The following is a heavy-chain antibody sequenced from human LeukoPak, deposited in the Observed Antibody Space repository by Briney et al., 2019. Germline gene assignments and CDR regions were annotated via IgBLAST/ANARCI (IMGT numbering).Heavy chain of an antibody. CDR1: GLTFSDFA. V-gene: IGHV3-23*01. Sequence: PGGSLRLSCAASGLTFSDFAMSWVRQAPGKGLHWVSTISGSGNKTYDADSVKGRFTISRDNSKNTLYLQMTGLRAEDTAVFYCAKLKRVGIAPFDDWGQGTLVTVSS. CDR3: AKLKRVGIAPFDD. J-gene: IGHJ4*02. D-gene: IGHD3-10*01. CDR2: ISGSGNKT.